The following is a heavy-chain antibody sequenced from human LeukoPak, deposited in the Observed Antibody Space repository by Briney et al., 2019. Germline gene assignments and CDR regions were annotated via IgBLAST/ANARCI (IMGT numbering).Heavy chain of an antibody. CDR2: ISGNYGST. CDR1: GFTFSSNA. CDR3: AKVVLLLTASDAFDF. D-gene: IGHD2-21*02. J-gene: IGHJ3*01. V-gene: IGHV3-23*01. Sequence: HPGGSLRLSCAASGFTFSSNAMSWVRQAPGKGLEWVSTISGNYGSTYYADSVKGRFTISRDNFKNTVFLRMNSLRAEDTAVYYCAKVVLLLTASDAFDFWGQGTKVTVSS.